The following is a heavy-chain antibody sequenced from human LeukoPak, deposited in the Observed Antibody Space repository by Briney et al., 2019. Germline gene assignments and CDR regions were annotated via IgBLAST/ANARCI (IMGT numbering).Heavy chain of an antibody. V-gene: IGHV3-7*01. Sequence: GGSLRLSCAASGFTFSSNWMSWVRQAPGKGLEWLAKIKQDGSETCHMDSVKGRFTISRDNAKNSLYMQMNSLRAEDTAVYYCAKYTGYYFDYWGQGTLVTVPS. CDR2: IKQDGSET. D-gene: IGHD2-2*02. CDR3: AKYTGYYFDY. CDR1: GFTFSSNW. J-gene: IGHJ4*02.